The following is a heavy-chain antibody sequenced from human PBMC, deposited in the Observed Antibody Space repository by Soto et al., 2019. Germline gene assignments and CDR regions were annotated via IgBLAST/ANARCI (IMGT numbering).Heavy chain of an antibody. CDR1: GFTFSSYG. Sequence: GGSLRLSCAASGFTFSSYGMHWVRQAPGKGLEWVAVIAYDGSDKYYADSVKGRFTISRDNSKNTLYLRMNSLRAEDTAVYYCAKDQSIGQQLVPEYFQHWGQGSLVTVSS. V-gene: IGHV3-30*18. J-gene: IGHJ1*01. CDR2: IAYDGSDK. D-gene: IGHD6-13*01. CDR3: AKDQSIGQQLVPEYFQH.